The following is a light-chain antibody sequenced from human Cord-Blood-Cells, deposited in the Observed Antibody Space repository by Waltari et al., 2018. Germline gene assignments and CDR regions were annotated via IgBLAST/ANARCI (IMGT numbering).Light chain of an antibody. CDR3: SSYTSSSTLV. CDR1: SSDVCGYNY. CDR2: DVS. J-gene: IGLJ2*01. V-gene: IGLV2-14*01. Sequence: QSALTPPASVSGSPGQSTTISCTGTSSDVCGYNYVSRYHQHPGKAPKLMIYDVSKRPSGVSNRFSGSKSGNTASLTISGLQAEDEADYYCSSYTSSSTLVFGGGTKLTVL.